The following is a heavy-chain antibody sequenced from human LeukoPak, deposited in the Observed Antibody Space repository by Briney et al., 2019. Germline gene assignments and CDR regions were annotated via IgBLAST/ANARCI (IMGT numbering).Heavy chain of an antibody. CDR3: ARDTGYSSGWYWDY. J-gene: IGHJ4*02. D-gene: IGHD6-19*01. CDR2: TIPIFGTA. Sequence: GASVKVSRKASGGTFSSYAISWVRQAPGQGLEWMGGTIPIFGTANYAQKFQGRVTITADKSTSTAYMELSGLRSEDTAVYYCARDTGYSSGWYWDYWGQGTLVTVSS. CDR1: GGTFSSYA. V-gene: IGHV1-69*06.